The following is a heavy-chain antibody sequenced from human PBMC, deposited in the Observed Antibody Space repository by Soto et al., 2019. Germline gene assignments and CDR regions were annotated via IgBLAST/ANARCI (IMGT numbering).Heavy chain of an antibody. CDR2: IYYSGST. CDR3: ARHVVVVDVTQIYYYGMDV. Sequence: LSLTSTVSGGSISSGGYYWSWIRQHPGKGLEWIGYIYYSGSTYYNPSLKSRVTISVDTSKNQFSLKLSSVTAADTAVYYCARHVVVVDVTQIYYYGMDVWGQGTTVTVSS. D-gene: IGHD2-15*01. V-gene: IGHV4-31*03. CDR1: GGSISSGGYY. J-gene: IGHJ6*02.